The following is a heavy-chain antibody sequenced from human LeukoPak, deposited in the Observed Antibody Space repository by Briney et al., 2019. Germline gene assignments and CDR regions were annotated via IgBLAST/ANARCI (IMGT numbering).Heavy chain of an antibody. CDR3: ARYPIIGYCSGGSCYYFDC. D-gene: IGHD2-15*01. V-gene: IGHV4-38-2*02. CDR2: IYHSGST. J-gene: IGHJ4*02. CDR1: GYSISSGYY. Sequence: PSETLSLTCTVSGYSISSGYYWGWIRQPPGKGLEWIGSIYHSGSTYYNPSLKSRVTISVDTSKNQFSLKLSSVTAADTAVYYCARYPIIGYCSGGSCYYFDCWGQGTLVTVSS.